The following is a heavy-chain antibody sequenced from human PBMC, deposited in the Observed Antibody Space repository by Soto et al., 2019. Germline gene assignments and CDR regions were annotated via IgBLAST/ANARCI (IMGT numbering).Heavy chain of an antibody. Sequence: QLQLQESGSGLVKPSQTLSLTCAVSGGSISSGGYSCNWIRQPPGKGLEWIGYIYHSGSTYYNPSLKSRVTISVDRSKNQFSLKLSSVTAADTSNYYCARRMTTVTTFDYWGQGTLVTVSS. CDR1: GGSISSGGYS. CDR3: ARRMTTVTTFDY. CDR2: IYHSGST. D-gene: IGHD4-17*01. V-gene: IGHV4-30-2*01. J-gene: IGHJ4*02.